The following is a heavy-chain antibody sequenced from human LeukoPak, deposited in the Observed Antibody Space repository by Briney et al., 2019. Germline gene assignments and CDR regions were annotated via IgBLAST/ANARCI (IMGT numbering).Heavy chain of an antibody. CDR3: ARDQGYYFDY. J-gene: IGHJ4*02. Sequence: PSETLSLTYTVSGGSISSGGYYWSWIRQPPGKGLEWIGYIYHSGSTYYNPSLKSRVTISVDRSKNQFSLKLSSVTAADTAVYYCARDQGYYFDYWGQGTLVTVSS. CDR1: GGSISSGGYY. V-gene: IGHV4-30-2*01. CDR2: IYHSGST.